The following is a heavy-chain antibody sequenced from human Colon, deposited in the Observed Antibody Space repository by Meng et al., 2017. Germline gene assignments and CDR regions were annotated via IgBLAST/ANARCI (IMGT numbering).Heavy chain of an antibody. CDR2: ITPVFGAA. CDR3: ARVDYDSSGYFSSYFHGLDV. CDR1: GGTFSSYA. D-gene: IGHD3-22*01. Sequence: SVKVSCKASGGTFSSYAISWVRQAPGQGLAWMGGITPVFGAAIYAPKFQGRVTITADESTSTAYMELSSLRSEDTAVYYCARVDYDSSGYFSSYFHGLDVWGHGTTVTVSS. J-gene: IGHJ6*02. V-gene: IGHV1-69*13.